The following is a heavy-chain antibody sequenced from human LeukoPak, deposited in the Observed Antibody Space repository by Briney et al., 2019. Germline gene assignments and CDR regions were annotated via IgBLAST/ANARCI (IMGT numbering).Heavy chain of an antibody. V-gene: IGHV3-7*01. CDR2: IKQDGSEK. Sequence: GGSLRLSCAASGFTFSSYWMSWVRQAPGKGLEWVANIKQDGSEKYYVDSVKGRFTIPRDNAKNSLYLQMNSLRAEDTAVYYCARDRRGSGWPRYYYYYMDVWGKGTTVTVSS. J-gene: IGHJ6*03. CDR1: GFTFSSYW. CDR3: ARDRRGSGWPRYYYYYMDV. D-gene: IGHD6-19*01.